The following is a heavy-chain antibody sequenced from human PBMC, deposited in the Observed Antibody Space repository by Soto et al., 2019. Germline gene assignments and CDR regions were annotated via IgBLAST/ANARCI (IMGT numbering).Heavy chain of an antibody. CDR1: GFTFSSYG. V-gene: IGHV3-30*18. CDR3: AKDQSHDSSGYYGGYFDY. D-gene: IGHD3-22*01. Sequence: QVQLVESGGGVVQPGRSLRLSCAASGFTFSSYGMHWVRQAPGKGLEWVAVISYDGSNKYYADSVKGRFTISRDNSKNTLYLQMNSLRAEDTAVYYCAKDQSHDSSGYYGGYFDYWGQGTLVTVSS. J-gene: IGHJ4*02. CDR2: ISYDGSNK.